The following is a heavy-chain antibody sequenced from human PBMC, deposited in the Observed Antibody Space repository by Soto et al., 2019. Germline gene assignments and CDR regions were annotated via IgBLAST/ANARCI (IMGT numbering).Heavy chain of an antibody. CDR1: GYICGIQT. J-gene: IGHJ4*02. Sequence: QVQLVQSGGEVKKPGASLRVSCKASGYICGIQTLAWLRQAPGQGLAWMGWITPSNGATTYAQSFQGRVTMTTDTSKMTAYLELRSLRSDDSGVYYCARWYTAMLGEYYLDFWGQGTLVTVSS. V-gene: IGHV1-18*01. D-gene: IGHD3-16*01. CDR2: ITPSNGAT. CDR3: ARWYTAMLGEYYLDF.